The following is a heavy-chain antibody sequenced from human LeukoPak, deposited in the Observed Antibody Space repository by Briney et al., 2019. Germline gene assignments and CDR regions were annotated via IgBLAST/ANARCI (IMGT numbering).Heavy chain of an antibody. CDR3: ARIWQWLALDY. D-gene: IGHD6-19*01. J-gene: IGHJ4*02. CDR1: GVTFSTYA. CDR2: ITGNGGST. V-gene: IGHV3-64*02. Sequence: GGSLRLSCAASGVTFSTYAMHWVRQAPGKGLEYVSAITGNGGSTYYADSVKGRFTISRDNSKNTLYLQMGSLRTEDMAVYYCARIWQWLALDYWGQGTLVTVSS.